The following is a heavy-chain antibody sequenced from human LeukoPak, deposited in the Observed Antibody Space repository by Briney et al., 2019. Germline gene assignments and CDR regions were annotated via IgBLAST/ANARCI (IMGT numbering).Heavy chain of an antibody. V-gene: IGHV4-34*01. CDR2: INHSGST. D-gene: IGHD3-22*01. J-gene: IGHJ3*01. CDR3: ARHPYYYDSSGYPRRNAFDF. Sequence: SETLSLTCAVYGGSFSGYYWSWIRQPPGKGLEWIGEINHSGSTNYNSSLKSRVTISVDTSKNQFSLKLNSVTAADTAVYYCARHPYYYDSSGYPRRNAFDFWGQGTTVTVSS. CDR1: GGSFSGYY.